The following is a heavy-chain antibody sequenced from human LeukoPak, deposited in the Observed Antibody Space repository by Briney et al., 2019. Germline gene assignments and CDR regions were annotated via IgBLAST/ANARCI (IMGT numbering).Heavy chain of an antibody. J-gene: IGHJ4*02. CDR2: IIPVFGTA. D-gene: IGHD6-19*01. V-gene: IGHV1-69*05. CDR3: AREVSSGWPFPFDY. Sequence: SVKVSCKASGGTFSSYAISWVRQAPGQGLEWMGRIIPVFGTANYAQKFQGRVTITTDESTSTAYMELSSLRSEDTAVYYCAREVSSGWPFPFDYWGQGTLVTVSS. CDR1: GGTFSSYA.